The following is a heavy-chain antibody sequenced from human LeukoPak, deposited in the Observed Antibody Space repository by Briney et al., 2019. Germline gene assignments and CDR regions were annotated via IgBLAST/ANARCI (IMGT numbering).Heavy chain of an antibody. J-gene: IGHJ4*02. CDR1: GYSFTGYH. V-gene: IGHV1-2*02. Sequence: ASVKVSCKASGYSFTGYHLYWVRQAPGQGLEWLGWINPNSGGTIYAQKLQGRVTMTTDTSTSTAYMELRSLRSDDTAVYYCARDLLYYYDSSGYYDYWGQGTLVTVSS. CDR3: ARDLLYYYDSSGYYDY. D-gene: IGHD3-22*01. CDR2: INPNSGGT.